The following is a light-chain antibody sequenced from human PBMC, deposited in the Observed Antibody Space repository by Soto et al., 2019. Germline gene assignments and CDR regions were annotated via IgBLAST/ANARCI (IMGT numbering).Light chain of an antibody. J-gene: IGKJ1*01. CDR1: QSIRSH. CDR2: AAS. V-gene: IGKV1-39*01. CDR3: HQSYSSWT. Sequence: DIQMTQSPSSLSASIGDRVTITCRASQSIRSHLNWYQQKPGKAPNLLIFAASTLHSGVPSRFSGSGSGTDFTLTISSLQPEDFGTFYCHQSYSSWTFGQGTKVDIK.